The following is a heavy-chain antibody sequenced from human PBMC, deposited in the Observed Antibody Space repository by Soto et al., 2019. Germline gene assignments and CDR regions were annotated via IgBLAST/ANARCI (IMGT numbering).Heavy chain of an antibody. Sequence: ASVKVSCKASGYTFTSYGISWVRQAPGQGLEWMGWISAYNGNTNYAQKLQGRVTMTTDTSTSTAYMELRSLRSDDTAVYYCARDIDQLLSGDYFDYWGQGTLVTVS. CDR2: ISAYNGNT. J-gene: IGHJ4*02. V-gene: IGHV1-18*01. CDR3: ARDIDQLLSGDYFDY. CDR1: GYTFTSYG. D-gene: IGHD2-2*01.